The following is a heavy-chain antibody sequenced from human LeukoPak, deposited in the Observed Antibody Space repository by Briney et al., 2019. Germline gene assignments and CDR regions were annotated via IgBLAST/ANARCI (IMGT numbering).Heavy chain of an antibody. V-gene: IGHV4-59*11. CDR3: ASVRRWLLGPSGYYFDY. J-gene: IGHJ4*02. CDR1: GGSISSHY. Sequence: SETLSLTCTVSGGSISSHYWSWIRQPPGKGLEWIGYIYYSGSTNYSPSLKSRVTISVDTSKNQFSLKLSSVTAADTAVYYCASVRRWLLGPSGYYFDYWGQGTLVTVSS. CDR2: IYYSGST. D-gene: IGHD3-22*01.